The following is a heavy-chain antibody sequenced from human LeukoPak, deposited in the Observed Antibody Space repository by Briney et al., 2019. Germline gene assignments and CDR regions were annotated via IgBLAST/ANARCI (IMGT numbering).Heavy chain of an antibody. V-gene: IGHV3-53*01. J-gene: IGHJ3*02. D-gene: IGHD3-22*01. Sequence: PGGSLRRSCAASGFTVSSSYMTWVRQAPGKGLEWVSLIYSGGTTFYADSVKGRFTISRDSSKNTLYLQMNSLRADDTAVYYCARSRSGSKKDAFDSWGLGKTVTVSS. CDR3: ARSRSGSKKDAFDS. CDR2: IYSGGTT. CDR1: GFTVSSSY.